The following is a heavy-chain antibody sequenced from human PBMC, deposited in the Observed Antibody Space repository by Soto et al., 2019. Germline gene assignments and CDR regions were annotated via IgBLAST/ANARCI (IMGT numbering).Heavy chain of an antibody. V-gene: IGHV3-72*01. D-gene: IGHD2-21*02. J-gene: IGHJ3*02. CDR2: VRNEANSYTA. CDR1: GFTFSDYY. CDR3: GRVPTPVTAAIEI. Sequence: PGGSLRLSCAASGFTFSDYYMDWVRQAPGKGLDWVGRVRNEANSYTAEYAASVKGRFTMSRDDSKNSLYLQMNSLKIEDTAVYYWGRVPTPVTAAIEIWGKGTMVTV.